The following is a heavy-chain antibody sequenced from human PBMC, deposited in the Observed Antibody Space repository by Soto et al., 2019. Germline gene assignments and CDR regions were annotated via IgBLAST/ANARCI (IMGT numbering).Heavy chain of an antibody. CDR3: VRDQRTYEYGMDV. D-gene: IGHD3-3*01. J-gene: IGHJ6*02. CDR1: GVTFSSYW. V-gene: IGHV3-74*01. Sequence: GGSLSLSCAASGVTFSSYWMHWVRPAPGQGLVWVSRIVSDGSTTSYADSVKGRFTISRDNAKNTLYLQMNSLRVEDTAVYYCVRDQRTYEYGMDVWGQGTTVTVSS. CDR2: IVSDGSTT.